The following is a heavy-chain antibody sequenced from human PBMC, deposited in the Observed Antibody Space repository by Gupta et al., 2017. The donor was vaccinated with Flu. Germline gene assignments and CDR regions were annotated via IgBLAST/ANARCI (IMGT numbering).Heavy chain of an antibody. V-gene: IGHV3-53*01. J-gene: IGHJ4*01. Sequence: EVQLVESGGGLIQPGGSLRLSCAASGFDVSNNYMGWVRQAPGKGLEWVSFIYDGGDTKFADSVKGRFTISRDKTQNTLFLQLNSLRAADTAVYFCARWVCPGSNCYYDYWGHGTLVTVSS. CDR3: ARWVCPGSNCYYDY. CDR1: GFDVSNNY. CDR2: IYDGGDT. D-gene: IGHD2-21*02.